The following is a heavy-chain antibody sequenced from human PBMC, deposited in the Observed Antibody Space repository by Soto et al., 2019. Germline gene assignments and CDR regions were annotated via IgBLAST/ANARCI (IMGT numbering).Heavy chain of an antibody. J-gene: IGHJ6*02. CDR3: ARGREWNAKGGYYYGMDV. CDR1: CGSISSGDYY. Sequence: PSETLSLSCTFSCGSISSGDYYWSWIRQPPGKGLEWIGYIYYSGSTYYNPSLKSRVTISVDTSKNQFSLKLSSVTAADTAVYYCARGREWNAKGGYYYGMDVWGQGTTVTVSS. D-gene: IGHD3-3*01. CDR2: IYYSGST. V-gene: IGHV4-30-4*01.